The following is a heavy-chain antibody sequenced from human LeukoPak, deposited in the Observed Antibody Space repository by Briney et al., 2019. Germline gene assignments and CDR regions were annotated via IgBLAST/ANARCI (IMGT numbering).Heavy chain of an antibody. CDR2: ITATSSYI. CDR3: ARGVATTTNYYFDS. J-gene: IGHJ4*02. V-gene: IGHV3-21*01. D-gene: IGHD5-12*01. CDR1: RFTFSDYS. Sequence: GGSLRLSCAASRFTFSDYSMIWVRQPPGKGLEWVSSITATSSYISYADSVKGRFTISRDNARTSLYLQMNSLRVEDTAVYYCARGVATTTNYYFDSWGQGTLVTVSS.